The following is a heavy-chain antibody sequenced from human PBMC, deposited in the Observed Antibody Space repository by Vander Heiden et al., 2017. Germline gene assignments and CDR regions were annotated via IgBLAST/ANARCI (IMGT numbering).Heavy chain of an antibody. CDR2: INHSGTT. V-gene: IGHV4-34*01. CDR1: GGSFSGYY. D-gene: IGHD5-18*01. Sequence: QMQLQQWGAGLLKPSETLSLTCAVYGGSFSGYYWSWIRQPPGKGLEWIGEINHSGTTNHNPSLKSRVTISVDTSKKQFSLKLSSVSAADTAVYYCARRDGYNPFDYWGQGTLVTVSS. CDR3: ARRDGYNPFDY. J-gene: IGHJ4*02.